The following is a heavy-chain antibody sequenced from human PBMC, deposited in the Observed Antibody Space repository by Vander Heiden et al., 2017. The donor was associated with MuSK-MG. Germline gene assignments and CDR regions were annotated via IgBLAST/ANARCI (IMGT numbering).Heavy chain of an antibody. D-gene: IGHD3-16*01. J-gene: IGHJ6*02. CDR2: ISYDGSNK. CDR3: ARNLGEDTELPGYYYGMDV. V-gene: IGHV3-30*04. CDR1: GFTFSSYA. Sequence: QVQLVESGGGVVQPGRSLRLSCAASGFTFSSYAMPWVRQAPGKGLEWVAVISYDGSNKYYADSVKGRFTISRDNSKNTLYLQMNSLRAEDTAVYYCARNLGEDTELPGYYYGMDVWGQGTTVTVSS.